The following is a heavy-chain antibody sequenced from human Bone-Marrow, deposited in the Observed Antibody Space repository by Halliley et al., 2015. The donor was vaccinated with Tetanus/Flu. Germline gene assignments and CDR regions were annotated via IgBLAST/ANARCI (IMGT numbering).Heavy chain of an antibody. J-gene: IGHJ4*02. CDR3: ASPNRITGTDN. V-gene: IGHV3-53*05. CDR2: IYRGGRT. Sequence: GREGVSVIYRGGRTAYADSVKGRCAISRDRSKNRVYLQMNSLRTEDPAVYYCASPNRITGTDNWGQGTLVTVSS. D-gene: IGHD1-20*01.